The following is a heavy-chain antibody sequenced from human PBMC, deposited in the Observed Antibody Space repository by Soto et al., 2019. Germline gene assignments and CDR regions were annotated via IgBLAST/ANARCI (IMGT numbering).Heavy chain of an antibody. V-gene: IGHV3-33*01. CDR2: IWNDGSNK. Sequence: GGSLRLSCAASGFTFSSYGMHWVRQAPGKGLEWVSVIWNDGSNKYYADSMKGRFTISRDNAKNSLYLEMNSLRAEDTAVYYCARESEDLTSNFDYWGQGTLVTVSS. CDR3: ARESEDLTSNFDY. CDR1: GFTFSSYG. J-gene: IGHJ4*02.